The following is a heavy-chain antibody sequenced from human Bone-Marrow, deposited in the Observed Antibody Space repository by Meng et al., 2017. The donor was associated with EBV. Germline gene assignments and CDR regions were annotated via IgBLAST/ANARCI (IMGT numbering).Heavy chain of an antibody. CDR2: IYHSGST. CDR3: ARAITFGGVIVGAFDI. Sequence: RQLPESGSGLVKPSQTLSLPCAVSGGSISSGGYSWSWIRQPPGKGLEWIGYIYHSGSTYYNPSLKSRVTISVDRSKNQFSLKLSSVTAADTAVYYCARAITFGGVIVGAFDIWGQGTMVTVSS. J-gene: IGHJ3*02. V-gene: IGHV4-30-2*01. CDR1: GGSISSGGYS. D-gene: IGHD3-16*02.